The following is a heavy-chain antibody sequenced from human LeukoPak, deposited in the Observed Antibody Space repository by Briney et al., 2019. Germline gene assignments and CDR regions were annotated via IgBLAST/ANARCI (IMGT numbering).Heavy chain of an antibody. CDR1: GYTFTSYG. CDR3: ARDQGYCSGGSCYWVTGSHKQYWFFEL. D-gene: IGHD2-15*01. Sequence: ASVKVSCKASGYTFTSYGISWVRQAPGQGLEWMGWICAYNGNTNYAQKLQGRVTMATDTSTSTAYMELRSLRSGDTAVYYCARDQGYCSGGSCYWVTGSHKQYWFFELWGRGTLVTVSS. V-gene: IGHV1-18*01. J-gene: IGHJ2*01. CDR2: ICAYNGNT.